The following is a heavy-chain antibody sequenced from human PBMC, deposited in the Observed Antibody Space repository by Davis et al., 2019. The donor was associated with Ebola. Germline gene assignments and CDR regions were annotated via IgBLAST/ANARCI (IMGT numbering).Heavy chain of an antibody. CDR3: ASYYDSSGYYLAEYFQH. V-gene: IGHV4-30-2*01. J-gene: IGHJ1*01. Sequence: LRLSCAASGGSISSGGYSWSWIRQPPGKGLEWIGYIYHSGSTYYNPSLKSRVTISVDRSKNQFSLKLSSVTAADTAVYYCASYYDSSGYYLAEYFQHWGQGTLITVSS. CDR2: IYHSGST. D-gene: IGHD3-22*01. CDR1: GGSISSGGYS.